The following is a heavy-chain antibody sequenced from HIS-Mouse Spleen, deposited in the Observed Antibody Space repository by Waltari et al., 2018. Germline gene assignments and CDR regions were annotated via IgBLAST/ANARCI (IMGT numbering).Heavy chain of an antibody. Sequence: EVQLVESGGGLVQPGGSLRLSCAASGFTVSSNYMSWVRQAPGKGREGVSVIYSGGRTYNADSVKGRFTIPRGNSKNTLYLQMNSLRAEDTAVYYCARDRSGSYYFDYWGQGTLVTVSS. J-gene: IGHJ4*02. CDR2: IYSGGRT. CDR3: ARDRSGSYYFDY. CDR1: GFTVSSNY. V-gene: IGHV3-66*01. D-gene: IGHD1-26*01.